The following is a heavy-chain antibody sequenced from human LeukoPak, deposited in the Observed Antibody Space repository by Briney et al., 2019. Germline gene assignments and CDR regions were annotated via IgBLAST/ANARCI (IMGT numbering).Heavy chain of an antibody. CDR2: IGGNSRSI. D-gene: IGHD1-26*01. CDR3: AREEGGSYGEAFHF. J-gene: IGHJ3*01. Sequence: GGSLRLSCAASGFTFDDYGMTWVRQAPGKGLEWVSSIGGNSRSIYYADSVKGRFTISRDNAKNSLYLQMRSLGAEATAVYYCAREEGGSYGEAFHFWGQGTMVTVSS. V-gene: IGHV3-21*01. CDR1: GFTFDDYG.